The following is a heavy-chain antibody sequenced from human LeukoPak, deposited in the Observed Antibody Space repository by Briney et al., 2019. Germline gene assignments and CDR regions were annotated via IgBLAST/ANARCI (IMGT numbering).Heavy chain of an antibody. D-gene: IGHD3-9*01. Sequence: PSETLSLTCTVSGGSISSSSYYWGWIRQPPGKGLEWIGSIYYSGSTYYNPSLKSRVTISVDTSRNQFSLKLSSVTAADTAVYYCARLDVDILTAKNWFDPWGQGTLVTVSS. CDR2: IYYSGST. V-gene: IGHV4-39*01. CDR1: GGSISSSSYY. J-gene: IGHJ5*02. CDR3: ARLDVDILTAKNWFDP.